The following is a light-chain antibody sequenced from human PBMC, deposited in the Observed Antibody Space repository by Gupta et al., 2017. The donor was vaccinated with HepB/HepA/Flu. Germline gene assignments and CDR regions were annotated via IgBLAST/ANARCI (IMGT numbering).Light chain of an antibody. CDR1: QSIRQY. CDR3: HQTDTKPYT. CDR2: GIS. Sequence: DIQMTQSPSSLSASVGDRFTITCRPSQSIRQYLNWYQRKPGQAPKSLIYGISNLHSGVPSKFSAGGSGTDFTLSISNLQPEDSATYYCHQTDTKPYTFGQGTKLEIK. J-gene: IGKJ2*01. V-gene: IGKV1-39*01.